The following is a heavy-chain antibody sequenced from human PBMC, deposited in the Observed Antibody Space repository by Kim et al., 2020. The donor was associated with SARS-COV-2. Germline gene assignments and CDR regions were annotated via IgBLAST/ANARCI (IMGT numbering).Heavy chain of an antibody. D-gene: IGHD1-26*01. CDR3: TRGPPYSQSYWDAFDI. Sequence: GGSLRLSCEVSEFSFSDSTMHWVRQASGKGLECVGRIRTKGDSYATVYAASVKGRFTISRDDSKNTAYLQMNSLKTEDTAVYYCTRGPPYSQSYWDAFDIWGQGTKVTVSS. CDR2: IRTKGDSYAT. J-gene: IGHJ3*02. V-gene: IGHV3-73*01. CDR1: EFSFSDST.